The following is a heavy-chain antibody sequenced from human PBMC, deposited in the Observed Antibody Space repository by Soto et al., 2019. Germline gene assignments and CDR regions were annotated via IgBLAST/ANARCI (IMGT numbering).Heavy chain of an antibody. CDR1: GGTFSSYA. CDR2: IIPIFGTA. CDR3: ARGGGYCSGGSCPSIDYYYGMDV. V-gene: IGHV1-69*13. J-gene: IGHJ6*02. D-gene: IGHD2-15*01. Sequence: SVKVSCKASGGTFSSYAISWVRQAPGQGLEWMGGIIPIFGTANYAQKFQGRVTITADESTSTAYMELSSLRSEDTAVYYCARGGGYCSGGSCPSIDYYYGMDVWGQGTTVTVS.